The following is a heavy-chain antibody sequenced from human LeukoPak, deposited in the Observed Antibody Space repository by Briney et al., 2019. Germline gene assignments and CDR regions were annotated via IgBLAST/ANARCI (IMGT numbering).Heavy chain of an antibody. CDR1: GFTFSSYT. Sequence: GVSLTLSCAPSGFTFSSYTLHWVRQAPGKGLEWLSVMSSDGSSHYYADSVRGRFTISRDNSKNTLYLHMNSLRAEDTAVYYCARIIGPRREQKCYVGYYNSRMAVGGEATTVTV. J-gene: IGHJ6*02. V-gene: IGHV3-30-3*01. D-gene: IGHD2-2*01. CDR3: ARIIGPRREQKCYVGYYNSRMAV. CDR2: MSSDGSSH.